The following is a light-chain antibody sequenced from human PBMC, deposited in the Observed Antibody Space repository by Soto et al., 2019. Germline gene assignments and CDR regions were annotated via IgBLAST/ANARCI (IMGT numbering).Light chain of an antibody. J-gene: IGKJ1*01. Sequence: EIVLTQSPGTLSLSPGERATLSCRASQSVSSSYLAWCQQKPGQAPRLLIYGASSRATGIPDRFSGSGSGTDFTLTIIRLEPEDFAVYYCQQYGSSPWTFGQGTKVEIK. CDR2: GAS. CDR1: QSVSSSY. V-gene: IGKV3-20*01. CDR3: QQYGSSPWT.